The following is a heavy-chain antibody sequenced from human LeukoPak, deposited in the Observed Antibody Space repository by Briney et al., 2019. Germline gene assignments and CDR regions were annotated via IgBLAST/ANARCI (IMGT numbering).Heavy chain of an antibody. Sequence: ASVKVSCKVSGYTLTELSMHWVRQAPGKGLEWMGWMNPNSGNTGYAQKFQGRVTITRNTSISTAYMELSSLRSEDTAVYYCARAFGGAVTTDYWGQGTLVTVSS. CDR3: ARAFGGAVTTDY. CDR2: MNPNSGNT. CDR1: GYTLTELS. D-gene: IGHD4-11*01. V-gene: IGHV1-8*03. J-gene: IGHJ4*02.